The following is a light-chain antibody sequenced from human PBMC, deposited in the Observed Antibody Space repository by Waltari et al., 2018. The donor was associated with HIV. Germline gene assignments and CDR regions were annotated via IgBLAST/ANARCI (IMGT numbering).Light chain of an antibody. CDR2: GAS. CDR1: QSVSSSY. V-gene: IGKV3D-7*01. Sequence: ATLSCRASQSVSSSYLSWYQQRPGQTPRLLIYGASTRATGIPARFSGSGSGTDFTLTISSLQPEDFAVYYCQQDYNLPWTFGQGTKVEIK. J-gene: IGKJ1*01. CDR3: QQDYNLPWT.